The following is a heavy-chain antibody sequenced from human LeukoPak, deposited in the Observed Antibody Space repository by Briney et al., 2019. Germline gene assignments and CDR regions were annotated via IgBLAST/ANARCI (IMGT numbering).Heavy chain of an antibody. V-gene: IGHV3-53*01. D-gene: IGHD2-2*01. Sequence: PGGSLRLSCAASGFTVSSNYMSWVRQAPGKGLEWVSVIYSGGSTYYADSVKGRFTISRDNSKNTLYLQMYNLRAEDTAVYYCARAVVVPARYYFDYWGQGTLVTVSS. CDR1: GFTVSSNY. CDR3: ARAVVVPARYYFDY. J-gene: IGHJ4*02. CDR2: IYSGGST.